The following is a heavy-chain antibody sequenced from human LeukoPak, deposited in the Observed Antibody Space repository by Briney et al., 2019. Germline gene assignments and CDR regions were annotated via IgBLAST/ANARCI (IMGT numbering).Heavy chain of an antibody. CDR3: ARDPRAPYYDFWSGPLPQVDV. CDR2: ISSSSSYI. CDR1: GFTFSSYG. J-gene: IGHJ6*04. D-gene: IGHD3-3*01. Sequence: PGGSLRLSCAASGFTFSSYGMHWVRQAPGKGLEWVSSISSSSSYIYYADSVKGRFTISRDNAKDSLYLQMNSLRAEDTAVYYCARDPRAPYYDFWSGPLPQVDVWGKGTTVTVSS. V-gene: IGHV3-21*01.